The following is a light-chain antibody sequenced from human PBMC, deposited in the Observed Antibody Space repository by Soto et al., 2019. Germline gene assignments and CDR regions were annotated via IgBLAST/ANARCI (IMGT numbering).Light chain of an antibody. V-gene: IGLV3-21*04. J-gene: IGLJ3*02. Sequence: SYELTQPPSVSVAPGKTATITCGGNNIGSESVHWYQHTPGQAPVLVIDYDSVRPSGIPARFSGSNSGNTATLTISRVEAEDEADYYCQVWDGSSDHQVFGGGTKLTVL. CDR3: QVWDGSSDHQV. CDR1: NIGSES. CDR2: YDS.